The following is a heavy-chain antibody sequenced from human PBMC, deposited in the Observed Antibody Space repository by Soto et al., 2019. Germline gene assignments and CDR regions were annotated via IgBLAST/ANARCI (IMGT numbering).Heavy chain of an antibody. CDR3: ARLTAATDAFDI. J-gene: IGHJ3*02. V-gene: IGHV6-1*01. CDR1: GDSVSSNSAA. CDR2: TYYRSKWYN. Sequence: PSQTLSLTCAVSGDSVSSNSAAWNWIRQSPSRGLEWLGRTYYRSKWYNDFAVSVKSRITINPDTSKNQFSLQLNSVTPEDTAVYYCARLTAATDAFDIWGQGTMVTVSS. D-gene: IGHD1-26*01.